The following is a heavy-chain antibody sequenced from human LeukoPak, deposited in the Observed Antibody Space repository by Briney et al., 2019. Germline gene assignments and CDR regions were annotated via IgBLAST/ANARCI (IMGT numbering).Heavy chain of an antibody. CDR3: ARSSGYYLNYFDY. V-gene: IGHV3-30-3*01. J-gene: IGHJ4*02. CDR1: AFTFVSYA. D-gene: IGHD3-22*01. CDR2: ISNDGSNK. Sequence: PGGSLRLACAASAFTFVSYAMHWVRQAPGKGLGWVAVISNDGSNKYYADSVKGRFTISRDNSKNTLYLQMNSLRAEDTAVYYCARSSGYYLNYFDYWGQGTLVTVSS.